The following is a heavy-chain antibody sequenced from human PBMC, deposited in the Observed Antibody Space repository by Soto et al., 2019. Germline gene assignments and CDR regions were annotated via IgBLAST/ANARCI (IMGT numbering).Heavy chain of an antibody. J-gene: IGHJ4*02. CDR2: ISGSGGSR. D-gene: IGHD1-26*01. CDR3: AKGPSYSGAYFPFGY. Sequence: VGSLRLSCAASGFMFSSYGMSWVRQSPGKGLEWVSSISGSGGSRYYADSVQGRFTISRDNSKSTLYLQMSSLRAEDTAVYSCAKGPSYSGAYFPFGYWGQGTLVTVSS. V-gene: IGHV3-23*01. CDR1: GFMFSSYG.